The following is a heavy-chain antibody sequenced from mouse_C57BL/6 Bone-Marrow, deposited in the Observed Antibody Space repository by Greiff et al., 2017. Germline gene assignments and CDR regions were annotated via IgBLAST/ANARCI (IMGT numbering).Heavy chain of an antibody. V-gene: IGHV1-74*01. CDR1: GYTFTSYW. Sequence: QVQLQQPGAELVKPGASVKVSCKASGYTFTSYWMHWVKQRPGQGLEWIGRIHPSDSDTNYNQKFKGKATLTVDQSSSTAYMQLNSLTSEDSAVYYCARGGITTVVEGYWGQGTLVTVSA. CDR3: ARGGITTVVEGY. D-gene: IGHD1-1*01. J-gene: IGHJ3*01. CDR2: IHPSDSDT.